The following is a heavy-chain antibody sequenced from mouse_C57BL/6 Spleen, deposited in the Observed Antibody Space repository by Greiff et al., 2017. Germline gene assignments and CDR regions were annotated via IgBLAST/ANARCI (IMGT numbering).Heavy chain of an antibody. D-gene: IGHD2-4*01. CDR2: ISYSGST. CDR1: GYSITSGYD. Sequence: EVHLVESGPGMVKPSQSLSLTRTVTGYSITSGYDWHWIRHFPGNKLEWMGYISYSGSTNYNPSLKSRISITHDTSKNHFFLKLNSVTTEDTATYYCAGYDYDAGGFAYWGQGTLVTVSA. CDR3: AGYDYDAGGFAY. V-gene: IGHV3-1*01. J-gene: IGHJ3*01.